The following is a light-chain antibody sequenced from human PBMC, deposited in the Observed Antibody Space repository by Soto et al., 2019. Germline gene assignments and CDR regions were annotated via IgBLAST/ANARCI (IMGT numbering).Light chain of an antibody. J-gene: IGLJ1*01. CDR2: DVS. CDR1: SSDVGGYNY. V-gene: IGLV2-14*01. Sequence: QSALAQPASVSGSPGQSITISCTGTSSDVGGYNYVSWYQQHPAKAPQVMIYDVSNRPSGVSYRCSASKSGNTASLTISWLQAEDESDYFCSSYTRSGTYVFGTGTKLTVL. CDR3: SSYTRSGTYV.